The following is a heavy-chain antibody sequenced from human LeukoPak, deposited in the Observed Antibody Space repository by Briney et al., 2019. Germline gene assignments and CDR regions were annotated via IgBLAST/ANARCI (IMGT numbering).Heavy chain of an antibody. V-gene: IGHV3-23*01. CDR2: ISDGGGRT. CDR3: TKNQILDDTGSWYTY. J-gene: IGHJ4*02. CDR1: GFTFRTYA. D-gene: IGHD6-13*01. Sequence: GGSLRLSCGASGFTFRTYAMSWVRQAPGKGLEWVSGISDGGGRTFYAESGKGRFTVYRDNSRNTLYLRMNSLRAEDTAIYYCTKNQILDDTGSWYTYWGQGTLVTVSS.